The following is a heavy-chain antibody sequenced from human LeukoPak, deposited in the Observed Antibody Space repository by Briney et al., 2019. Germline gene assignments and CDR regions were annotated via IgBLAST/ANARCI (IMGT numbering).Heavy chain of an antibody. CDR2: IYHSGST. D-gene: IGHD2-21*01. Sequence: SGTLSLTCAVSGGSISSSNWWSWVRQPPGKGLEWIGSIYHSGSTYYNPSLKSRVTVSLDTSKNQFSLKLSSVTAADTAVYYCARQIIPYYMDVWGKGATVTVSS. V-gene: IGHV4-4*02. J-gene: IGHJ6*03. CDR1: GGSISSSNW. CDR3: ARQIIPYYMDV.